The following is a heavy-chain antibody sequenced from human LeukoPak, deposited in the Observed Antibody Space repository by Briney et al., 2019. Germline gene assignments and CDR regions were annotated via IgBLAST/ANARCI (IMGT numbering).Heavy chain of an antibody. J-gene: IGHJ4*02. CDR1: GFTFSTYA. D-gene: IGHD3-22*01. V-gene: IGHV3-30-3*01. CDR3: ARDYYDSSSYHYNGPFDY. Sequence: PGGSLRLSCAASGFTFSTYAMHWVRQAPGKGLEWVAVLLSDGNSEYYADSVKGRFTISRDNSKNTLYLQVNSLRAEDTAVYYCARDYYDSSSYHYNGPFDYWGQGTLVTVSS. CDR2: LLSDGNSE.